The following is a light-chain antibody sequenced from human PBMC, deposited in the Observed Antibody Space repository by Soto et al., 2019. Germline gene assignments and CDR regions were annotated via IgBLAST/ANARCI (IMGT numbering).Light chain of an antibody. V-gene: IGKV4-1*01. CDR3: QQYYSLPLT. J-gene: IGKJ4*01. Sequence: DIVMTQSPDSLAVSLGERATINCESSQSVLYSTNNKNYLAWYQQKPGQPPKLLIYWASTRESGVPDRFSGSGSGTDFALTISSLQAEDVAVYYCQQYYSLPLTFGGWTKVEIK. CDR2: WAS. CDR1: QSVLYSTNNKNY.